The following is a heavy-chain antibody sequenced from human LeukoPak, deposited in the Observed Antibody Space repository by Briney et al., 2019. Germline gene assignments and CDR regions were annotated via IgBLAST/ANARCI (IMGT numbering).Heavy chain of an antibody. J-gene: IGHJ4*02. Sequence: SETLSLTCTVSGGSISSYYWGWIRQPPGKGLEWIGYIYTSGSTNYNPSLKSRVTISVDTSKNQFSLKLSSVTAADTAVYYCARATVVVHYFDYWGQGTLVTVSS. CDR1: GGSISSYY. CDR3: ARATVVVHYFDY. CDR2: IYTSGST. V-gene: IGHV4-4*09. D-gene: IGHD4-23*01.